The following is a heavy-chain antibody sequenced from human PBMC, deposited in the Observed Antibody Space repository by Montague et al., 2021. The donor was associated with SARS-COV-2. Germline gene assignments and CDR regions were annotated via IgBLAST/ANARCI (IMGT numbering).Heavy chain of an antibody. J-gene: IGHJ4*02. D-gene: IGHD4/OR15-4a*01. CDR1: SDSINSYY. CDR3: ATLTQSNGDF. V-gene: IGHV4-4*08. Sequence: SETLSLTCTVSSDSINSYYWGWIRQPPGKRLEWLGYVYSSGTTNXNPSLNSRIAISVDTSKNQFSLRLDSVTAADTAIYYCATLTQSNGDFWGRGALVTVS. CDR2: VYSSGTT.